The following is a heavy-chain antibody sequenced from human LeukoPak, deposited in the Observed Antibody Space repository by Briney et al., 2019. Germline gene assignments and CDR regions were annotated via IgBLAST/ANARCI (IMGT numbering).Heavy chain of an antibody. CDR1: GITLSNYG. Sequence: PTGGSLRLSCAVSGITLSNYGMSWVRKAPGKGLEWVAGMSGSGGGTNYADSVKGRFTVSRDNSKNTLYLQMKSLRAEDTAVYFCAKRGVVIRVILVGFYKEAYYFDSWGQGALVTVSS. D-gene: IGHD3-22*01. CDR2: MSGSGGGT. V-gene: IGHV3-23*01. CDR3: AKRGVVIRVILVGFYKEAYYFDS. J-gene: IGHJ4*02.